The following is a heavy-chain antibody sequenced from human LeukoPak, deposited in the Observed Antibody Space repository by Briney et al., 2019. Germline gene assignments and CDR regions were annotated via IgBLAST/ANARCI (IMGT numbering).Heavy chain of an antibody. Sequence: ASVKVSCKVSGYILSELSMHWVRQAPGKGLEWMGGFDPEYDERIYAQKFQGRITMNEDTSTETAYMELSSLRSEDTAVYYCAAELTSGHFDNWSQGTLVTVSS. CDR1: GYILSELS. CDR3: AAELTSGHFDN. J-gene: IGHJ4*01. V-gene: IGHV1-24*01. D-gene: IGHD3-3*01. CDR2: FDPEYDER.